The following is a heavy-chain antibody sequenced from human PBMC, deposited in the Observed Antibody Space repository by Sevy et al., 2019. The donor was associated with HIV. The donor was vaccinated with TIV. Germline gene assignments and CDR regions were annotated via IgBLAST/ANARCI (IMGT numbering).Heavy chain of an antibody. CDR1: GITISKFA. J-gene: IGHJ3*01. D-gene: IGHD1-26*01. V-gene: IGHV3-30*03. Sequence: GGSLRLSCAVSGITISKFAMHWVRQAPGRGLEWVAVISYDGSQNSYADSVRGRFTISRDNSKSTLYLHLNSLGGQDTAIYYCARMKEERAFDVWGQGTMVTVSS. CDR3: ARMKEERAFDV. CDR2: ISYDGSQN.